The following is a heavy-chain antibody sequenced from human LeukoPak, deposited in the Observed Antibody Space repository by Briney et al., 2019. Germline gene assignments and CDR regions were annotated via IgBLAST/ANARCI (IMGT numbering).Heavy chain of an antibody. CDR3: ARLGYCSSTSCYRRGYFDY. J-gene: IGHJ4*02. Sequence: PSETLSLTCAVYGGSFSGYYWSGIRQPPGKGREGSGEINHSGIPNYHPSLKTRFTISVDTSKNQFSLKLSSVTAADTAVYYCARLGYCSSTSCYRRGYFDYWGQGTLVTVSS. V-gene: IGHV4-34*01. CDR1: GGSFSGYY. D-gene: IGHD2-2*02. CDR2: INHSGIP.